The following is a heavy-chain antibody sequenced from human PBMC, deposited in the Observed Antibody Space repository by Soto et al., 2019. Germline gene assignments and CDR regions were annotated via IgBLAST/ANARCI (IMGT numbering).Heavy chain of an antibody. D-gene: IGHD2-15*01. Sequence: SETLSLTCTVSGGSISSYYWSWIRQPPGKGLEWIGYIYYSGSTNYNPSLKSLVTISVDTSKNQFSLKLSSVTAADTAVYYCARTSCSGGSCYRTNRYYYYGMDVWGQGTTVTVSS. CDR2: IYYSGST. J-gene: IGHJ6*02. V-gene: IGHV4-59*01. CDR3: ARTSCSGGSCYRTNRYYYYGMDV. CDR1: GGSISSYY.